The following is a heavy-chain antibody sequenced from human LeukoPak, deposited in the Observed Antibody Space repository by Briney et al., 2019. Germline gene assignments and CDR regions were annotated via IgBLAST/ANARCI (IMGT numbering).Heavy chain of an antibody. CDR2: INPSGGST. CDR1: GYTFTSYY. Sequence: ASVKVSCKASGYTFTSYYMHWVRQAPGQGLEWMGIINPSGGSTSYAQKFQGRVTMTRDTSTSTVYMELSSLRSEDTAVYYCASPNPRYYYDSSGYYYVYAFDIWGQGTMVTVSS. D-gene: IGHD3-22*01. V-gene: IGHV1-46*01. J-gene: IGHJ3*02. CDR3: ASPNPRYYYDSSGYYYVYAFDI.